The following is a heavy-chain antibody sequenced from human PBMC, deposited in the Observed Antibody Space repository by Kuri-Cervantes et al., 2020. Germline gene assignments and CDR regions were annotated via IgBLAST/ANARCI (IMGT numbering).Heavy chain of an antibody. CDR2: IIPIFGTA. CDR1: GGTFSSYA. Sequence: SVKVSCKASGGTFSSYAISWVRQAPGQGLEWMGGIIPIFGTANYAQKFQGRVTITTDESTSTAYMELSSLRSDDTAVYYCARDRPVGENWSDPWGQGTLVTVSS. V-gene: IGHV1-69*05. J-gene: IGHJ5*02. CDR3: ARDRPVGENWSDP. D-gene: IGHD3-16*01.